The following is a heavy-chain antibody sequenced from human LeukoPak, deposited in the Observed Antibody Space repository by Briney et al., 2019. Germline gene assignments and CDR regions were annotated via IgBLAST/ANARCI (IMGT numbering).Heavy chain of an antibody. CDR3: ARGQRSYYYYMDV. CDR1: GCTFSSYA. D-gene: IGHD6-25*01. V-gene: IGHV1-69*13. Sequence: GASVKVSCKASGCTFSSYAISWVRQAPGQGLEWMGGIIPIFGTANYAQKFQGRVTITADESTSTAYMELSSLRSEDTAVYYCARGQRSYYYYMDVWGKGTTVTVSS. CDR2: IIPIFGTA. J-gene: IGHJ6*03.